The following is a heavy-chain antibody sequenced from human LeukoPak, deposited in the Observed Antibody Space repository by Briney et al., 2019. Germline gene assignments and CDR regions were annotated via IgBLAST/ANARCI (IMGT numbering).Heavy chain of an antibody. CDR3: ASEGISSSWPLDY. D-gene: IGHD6-13*01. J-gene: IGHJ4*02. V-gene: IGHV4-38-2*02. CDR1: GYSISSGYY. Sequence: SETLSLTCTVSGYSISSGYYWGWIRQPPGKGLEWIGSIYHSGSTYYNPSLKSRVTISVDTSKNQFSLKLSSVTAADTAVYYCASEGISSSWPLDYWGQGTLVTVSS. CDR2: IYHSGST.